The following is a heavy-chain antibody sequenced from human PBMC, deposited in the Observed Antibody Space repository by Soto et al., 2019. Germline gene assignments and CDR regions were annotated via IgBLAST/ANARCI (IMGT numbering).Heavy chain of an antibody. CDR3: ASDGYSSGFDY. D-gene: IGHD6-25*01. Sequence: EVQLVESGGGLVEPGGSLRLSCAASGFTFSRHSLNWVRQAPGKGLEWVSSISTTSSYIYADSVKGRFTISRDNAKNSLYLQMDSLRAEDTAVYYCASDGYSSGFDYWGQGTLVTVSS. CDR1: GFTFSRHS. V-gene: IGHV3-21*01. J-gene: IGHJ4*02. CDR2: ISTTSSYI.